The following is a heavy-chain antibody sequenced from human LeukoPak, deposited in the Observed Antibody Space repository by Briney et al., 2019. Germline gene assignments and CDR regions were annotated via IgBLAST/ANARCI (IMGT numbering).Heavy chain of an antibody. CDR3: ARVPHCSGGSCYSQISGYYFDY. CDR1: GGSISSSSYF. D-gene: IGHD2-15*01. V-gene: IGHV4-39*07. Sequence: SETLSLTCTVSGGSISSSSYFWGWIRQPPGKGLEWIGTFYYSGSTYYNPSLKSRVTISVDTSNNQFSLKLSSMTAADTAVYYCARVPHCSGGSCYSQISGYYFDYWGQGTLVTVSS. J-gene: IGHJ4*02. CDR2: FYYSGST.